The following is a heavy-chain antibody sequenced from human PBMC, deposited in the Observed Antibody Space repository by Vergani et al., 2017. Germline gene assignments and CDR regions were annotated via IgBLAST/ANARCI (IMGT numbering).Heavy chain of an antibody. V-gene: IGHV1-69*01. D-gene: IGHD2-2*02. CDR1: GGTFSSYA. CDR3: ARAPSLAVVPAAIRSWFDP. CDR2: IIPIFGTA. Sequence: QVQLVQSGAEVKKPGSSVKVSCKASGGTFSSYAISWVRQAPGQGLEWMGGIIPIFGTANYAQKFQGRVTMTADESTSTAYMELSSLRSEDTAVYYCARAPSLAVVPAAIRSWFDPWGQGTLVTVSS. J-gene: IGHJ5*02.